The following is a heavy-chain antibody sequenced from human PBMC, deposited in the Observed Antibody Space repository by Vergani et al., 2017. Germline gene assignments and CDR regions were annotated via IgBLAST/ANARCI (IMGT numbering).Heavy chain of an antibody. D-gene: IGHD3-9*01. CDR3: ARARCIETCYMSNWLDS. J-gene: IGHJ5*01. V-gene: IGHV3-74*03. CDR2: IKSDGSIT. Sequence: DVHLAESGGGFFQPGGSLRLSCSASGFSFNSYWMHWVRQVPGKGLLWVSRIKSDGSITAYADSVKGRFTISRDNAQNTLYLQMNCLRVEDTGVYYCARARCIETCYMSNWLDSWGQGTLVTVSS. CDR1: GFSFNSYW.